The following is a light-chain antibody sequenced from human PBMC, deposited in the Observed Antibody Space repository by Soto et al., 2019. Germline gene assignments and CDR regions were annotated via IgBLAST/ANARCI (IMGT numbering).Light chain of an antibody. V-gene: IGKV1-39*01. CDR2: GSF. CDR3: QQSFSTPPWT. J-gene: IGKJ1*01. Sequence: DLQMTQSPSSLSASVGDRVTITCRASQSISSYLNWYQHKPGKAPKLLIYGSFSLQSGVPSRFSGSGSGTDFTLTISSLQPEDFATYYCQQSFSTPPWTFGQGTKVEIK. CDR1: QSISSY.